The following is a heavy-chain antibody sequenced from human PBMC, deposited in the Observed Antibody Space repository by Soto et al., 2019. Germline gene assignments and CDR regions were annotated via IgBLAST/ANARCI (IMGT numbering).Heavy chain of an antibody. CDR3: ARAAAAVHLCSWYFDL. Sequence: QVQLVQSGAEVKKPGSSVKVSCKASGGTFSSYAISWVRQAPGQGLEWMGGIIPIFGTANYAQKFQGRVTITADESTSTAYMGLSSLRSEDKAVYYCARAAAAVHLCSWYFDLWGRVTLVTVSS. V-gene: IGHV1-69*12. D-gene: IGHD6-13*01. J-gene: IGHJ2*01. CDR1: GGTFSSYA. CDR2: IIPIFGTA.